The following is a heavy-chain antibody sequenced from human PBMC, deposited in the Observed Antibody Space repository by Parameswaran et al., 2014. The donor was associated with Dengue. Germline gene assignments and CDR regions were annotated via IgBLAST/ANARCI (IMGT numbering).Heavy chain of an antibody. D-gene: IGHD6-6*01. CDR2: IIPILGIA. Sequence: WVRQAPGQGLEWMGRIIPILGIANYAQKFQGRVTITADKSTSTAYMELSSLRSEDTAVYYCARWPRGSSDFYYYYGMDVWGQGTTVTVSS. CDR3: ARWPRGSSDFYYYYGMDV. V-gene: IGHV1-69*02. J-gene: IGHJ6*02.